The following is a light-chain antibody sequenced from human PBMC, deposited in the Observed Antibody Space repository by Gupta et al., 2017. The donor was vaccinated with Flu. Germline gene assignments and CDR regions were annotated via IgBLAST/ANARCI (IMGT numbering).Light chain of an antibody. V-gene: IGLV2-14*02. CDR1: SSDVGSYKF. CDR2: EVS. J-gene: IGLJ3*02. CDR3: SSFTSRITLL. Sequence: SIAISCTGTSSDVGSYKFVSWYQQHPGKVPRLILYEVSGRPAGVSDRFSGSKSGNTASLTISGLQADDEAVYYCSSFTSRITLLFGGGTKLTVL.